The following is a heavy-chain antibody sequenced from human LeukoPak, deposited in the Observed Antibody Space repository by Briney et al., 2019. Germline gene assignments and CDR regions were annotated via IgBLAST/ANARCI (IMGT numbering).Heavy chain of an antibody. V-gene: IGHV3-48*04. D-gene: IGHD3-10*02. CDR2: ISSSGSTI. CDR1: RFTLSGLW. CDR3: AELGITMIGGV. J-gene: IGHJ6*04. Sequence: PGGSLRLSCVASRFTLSGLWMNWVRQAPGKGLEWVSYISSSGSTIYYADSVKGRFTISRDNAKNSLYLQMNSLRAEDTAVYYCAELGITMIGGVWGKGTTVTISS.